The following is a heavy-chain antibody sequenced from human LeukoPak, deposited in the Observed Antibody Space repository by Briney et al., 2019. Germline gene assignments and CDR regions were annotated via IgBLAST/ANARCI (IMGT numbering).Heavy chain of an antibody. J-gene: IGHJ4*02. CDR1: GYTFTSYG. CDR3: ARDQAVAGTTSYFDY. CDR2: ISAYNGNT. D-gene: IGHD6-19*01. Sequence: ASVKVSCKASGYTFTSYGISWVRQAPGQGLEWVGWISAYNGNTNYAQTLQGRVTMTTDTSTSTAYMELRSLRSDDTAVYYCARDQAVAGTTSYFDYWGQGTLVTVSS. V-gene: IGHV1-18*01.